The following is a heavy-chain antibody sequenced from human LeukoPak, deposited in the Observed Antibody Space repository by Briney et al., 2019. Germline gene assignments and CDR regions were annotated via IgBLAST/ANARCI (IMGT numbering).Heavy chain of an antibody. V-gene: IGHV1-3*01. CDR1: GYTFTSYA. Sequence: GASVKVSCKASGYTFTSYAMHWVRQAPGQRLEWMGWINAGNGNTKYSQKSQGRVTITRDTSASTAYMELSSLRSEDTAVYYCAREEGGSSWYDYWGQGTLVTVSS. CDR2: INAGNGNT. CDR3: AREEGGSSWYDY. D-gene: IGHD1-26*01. J-gene: IGHJ4*02.